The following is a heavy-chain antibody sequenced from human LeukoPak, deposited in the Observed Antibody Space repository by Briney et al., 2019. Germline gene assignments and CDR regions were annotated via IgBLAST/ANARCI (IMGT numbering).Heavy chain of an antibody. CDR1: GYTFTSYA. J-gene: IGHJ4*02. CDR3: ARDPAYCSSTSCYTEFDY. D-gene: IGHD2-2*02. CDR2: INAGNGNT. V-gene: IGHV1-3*01. Sequence: ASVTVSCKASGYTFTSYAMNWVRQAPGQGLEWMGWINAGNGNTKYSQKFQGRVTITRDTSASTAYMELSSLRSEDTAVYYCARDPAYCSSTSCYTEFDYWGQGTLVTVSS.